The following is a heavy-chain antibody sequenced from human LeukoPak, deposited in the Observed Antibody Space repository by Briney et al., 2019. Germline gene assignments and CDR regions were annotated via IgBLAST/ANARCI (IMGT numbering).Heavy chain of an antibody. CDR3: TRRPRTSVVMSFDH. Sequence: SETLSLTCTVSGGSISSSSSSWGWIRQPPGKGLEWIGSIFYTGDTYYNPSLKSRVTLSVDTSKNQFSLQLNSVTAADTAVYYCTRRPRTSVVMSFDHWGRGTLVTVSS. CDR1: GGSISSSSSS. D-gene: IGHD4-23*01. V-gene: IGHV4-39*01. J-gene: IGHJ4*02. CDR2: IFYTGDT.